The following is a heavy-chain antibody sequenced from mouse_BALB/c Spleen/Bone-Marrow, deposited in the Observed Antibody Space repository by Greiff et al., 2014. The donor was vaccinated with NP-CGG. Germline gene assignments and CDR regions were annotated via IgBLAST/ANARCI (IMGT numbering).Heavy chain of an antibody. V-gene: IGHV14-3*02. J-gene: IGHJ4*01. CDR1: GFNIKDTF. CDR2: IDPANGIT. CDR3: ASSGNYEGGAMDY. D-gene: IGHD2-1*01. Sequence: EVNVVESGAELVKPGASVKLSCTASGFNIKDTFMHWMKRRPEQGLEWNGRIDPANGITKYDPKFQGKATITTDTSSNTAYLQLSSLTSEDTAVYYCASSGNYEGGAMDYWGQGTSVTVSS.